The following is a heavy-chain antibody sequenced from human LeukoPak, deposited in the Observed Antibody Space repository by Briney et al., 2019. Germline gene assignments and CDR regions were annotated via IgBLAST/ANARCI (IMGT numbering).Heavy chain of an antibody. CDR2: IRSKRNNYAT. V-gene: IGHV3-73*01. CDR3: TRQGEPTALIDH. CDR1: GVSFSGSA. Sequence: GGSLRLSCAASGVSFSGSALHWVRQASGKGLEWVGRIRSKRNNYATEYGASVRGRFTISRDESKNTAYLQMNSLKSEDTAVHYCTRQGEPTALIDHWGQGTLVSVSS. D-gene: IGHD5-18*01. J-gene: IGHJ4*02.